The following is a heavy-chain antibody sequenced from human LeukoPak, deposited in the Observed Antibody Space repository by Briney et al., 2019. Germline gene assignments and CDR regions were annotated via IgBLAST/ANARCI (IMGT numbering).Heavy chain of an antibody. J-gene: IGHJ4*02. D-gene: IGHD1-26*01. CDR1: GGSISSYY. CDR2: IYYSGST. Sequence: SETLSLTCTVSGGSISSYYWSWIRQPPGKGLEWIGYIYYSGSTYYNPSLKSRVTISVDTSKNQFSLKLSSVTAADTAVYYCARRLSRGALYWGQGTLVTVSS. V-gene: IGHV4-59*08. CDR3: ARRLSRGALY.